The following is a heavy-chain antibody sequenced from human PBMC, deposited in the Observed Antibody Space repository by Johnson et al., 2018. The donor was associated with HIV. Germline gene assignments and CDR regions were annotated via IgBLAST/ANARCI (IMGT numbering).Heavy chain of an antibody. V-gene: IGHV3-30-3*01. D-gene: IGHD1-26*01. CDR1: GFLFSRYA. J-gene: IGHJ3*02. Sequence: QVQLVESGGGVVQPGRSLRLSCAASGFLFSRYAMHWVRQAPVKGLEWVAVISYDGGNNYYADSVKGRFTISRDNSKNTLYLQMNSLRAEDTAVYYCARDSEWELGQEGAFDIWGQGTMVTVSS. CDR3: ARDSEWELGQEGAFDI. CDR2: ISYDGGNN.